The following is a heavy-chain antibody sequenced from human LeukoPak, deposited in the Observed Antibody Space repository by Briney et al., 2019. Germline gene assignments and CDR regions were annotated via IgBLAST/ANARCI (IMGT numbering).Heavy chain of an antibody. CDR3: AGCSYGRLDY. J-gene: IGHJ4*02. Sequence: PSETLSLTCTVSGGSISSDYWSWIRQPAGKGLEWIGRVYPSGSTNYNPSLKSRATMSVDTSKNQFSLKLSSVTAADTAVYYCAGCSYGRLDYWGQGTLVTVSS. V-gene: IGHV4-4*07. CDR2: VYPSGST. D-gene: IGHD5-18*01. CDR1: GGSISSDY.